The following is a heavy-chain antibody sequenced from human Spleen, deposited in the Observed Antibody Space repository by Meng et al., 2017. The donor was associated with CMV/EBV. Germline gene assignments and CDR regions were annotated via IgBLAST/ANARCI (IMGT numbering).Heavy chain of an antibody. CDR3: ARAPTYYDFWSGYLGPHNYYGMDV. D-gene: IGHD3-3*01. V-gene: IGHV4-31*03. J-gene: IGHJ6*02. CDR1: GGPISSGGYY. Sequence: SETLSLTCTVSGGPISSGGYYWSWIRQHPGKGLEWIGYIYYSGSTYYNPSLKSRVTISVDTSKNQFSLKLSSVTAADTAVYYCARAPTYYDFWSGYLGPHNYYGMDVWGQGTTVTVSS. CDR2: IYYSGST.